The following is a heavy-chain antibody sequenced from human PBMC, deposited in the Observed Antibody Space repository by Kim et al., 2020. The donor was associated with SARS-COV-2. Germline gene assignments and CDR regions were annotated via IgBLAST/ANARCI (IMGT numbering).Heavy chain of an antibody. V-gene: IGHV1-3*01. Sequence: NTKYSQNCQGRVTITRETSANTAYMELSSLRSEDTAVYYCAIEFSASTFDYWGQGTLVTVSS. J-gene: IGHJ4*02. CDR2: NT. D-gene: IGHD2-2*01. CDR3: AIEFSASTFDY.